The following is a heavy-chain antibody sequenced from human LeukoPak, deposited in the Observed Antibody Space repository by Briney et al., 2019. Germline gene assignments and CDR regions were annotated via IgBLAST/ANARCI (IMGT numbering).Heavy chain of an antibody. V-gene: IGHV3-30*18. J-gene: IGHJ4*02. CDR3: AKVDSSGWQNIDY. CDR1: GFTFSTYV. CDR2: ISYDGNNK. Sequence: PGGSLRLSCAASGFTFSTYVMHWVRQAPGKGLEWVAVISYDGNNKYYADSVKGRFTISRDNSKNTLYVQMNNLRAEDTAVYYCAKVDSSGWQNIDYWGQGTLVTVSS. D-gene: IGHD6-19*01.